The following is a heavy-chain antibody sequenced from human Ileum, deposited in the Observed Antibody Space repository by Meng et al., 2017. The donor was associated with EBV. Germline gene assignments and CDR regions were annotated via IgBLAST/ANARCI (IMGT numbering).Heavy chain of an antibody. V-gene: IGHV2-5*02. CDR2: IYWDDDK. CDR1: GFSLSTSGLG. Sequence: IPLKEFGPTLVQPNKTPPLTFTFSGFSLSTSGLGVGWIRQAPGKALEWLALIYWDDDKRYSPSLKSRLTITKDTSKNQVVLTKTNMHPVDTATYYCAHSDPLEMATCFDYWGQGTLVTVSS. CDR3: AHSDPLEMATCFDY. D-gene: IGHD5-24*01. J-gene: IGHJ4*02.